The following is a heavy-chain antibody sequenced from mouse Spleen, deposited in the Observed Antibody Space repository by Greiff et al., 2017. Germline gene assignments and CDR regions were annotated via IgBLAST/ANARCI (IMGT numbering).Heavy chain of an antibody. D-gene: IGHD1-1*01. Sequence: VQLQQSGPGLVQPSQSLSITCTVSGFSLTSYGVHWVRQSPGKGLEWLGVIWSGGNTDYNAAFISRLNINKDNSKSQVFFKMTSLQAIDTAIYYCARNYYGPMDYWGQGTSVTVSS. CDR2: IWSGGNT. CDR1: GFSLTSYG. J-gene: IGHJ4*01. CDR3: ARNYYGPMDY. V-gene: IGHV2-2*02.